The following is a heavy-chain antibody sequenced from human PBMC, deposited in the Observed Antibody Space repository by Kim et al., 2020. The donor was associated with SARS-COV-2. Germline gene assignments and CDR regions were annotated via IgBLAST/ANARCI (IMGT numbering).Heavy chain of an antibody. CDR1: RFTFNNYW. CDR2: ISSDGSIT. J-gene: IGHJ6*02. Sequence: GGSLRLSCAVSRFTFNNYWINWVRHAPGKGLVWVSRISSDGSITNYADSVKGRFTMSRDNAENTLYLQMNSLRAEDTAVYYCAGGFFRHGFDVWGQGTTVTVSS. D-gene: IGHD3-10*01. CDR3: AGGFFRHGFDV. V-gene: IGHV3-74*01.